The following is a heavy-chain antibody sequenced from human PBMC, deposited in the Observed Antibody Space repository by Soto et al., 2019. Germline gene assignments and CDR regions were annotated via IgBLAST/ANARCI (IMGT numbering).Heavy chain of an antibody. CDR2: ISSGSTTI. D-gene: IGHD2-2*01. J-gene: IGHJ6*02. CDR3: ARSQGSSTSLEIYYYYYYGMDV. Sequence: GGSLRLSCAASGFTFSTYIMNWVRQAPGKGLEWVSYISSGSTTIYYADSVKGRFTTSRDNAKNSLYLQMNSLRSEDTAVYFCARSQGSSTSLEIYYYYYYGMDVWGQGTTVTVSS. CDR1: GFTFSTYI. V-gene: IGHV3-48*01.